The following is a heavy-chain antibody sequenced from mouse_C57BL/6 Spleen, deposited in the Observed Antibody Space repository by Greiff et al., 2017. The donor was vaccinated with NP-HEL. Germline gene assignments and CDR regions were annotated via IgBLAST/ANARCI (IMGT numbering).Heavy chain of an antibody. CDR2: ILPGSGST. Sequence: QVQLKESGAELMKPGASVKLSCKATGYTFTGYWIEWVKQRPGHGLEWIGEILPGSGSTNYNEKFKGKATFTADKSSTTTYMQICSLTTEDSAIYFYARKGIYYGKDKYYAMDYWGQGTSVTVSS. J-gene: IGHJ4*01. CDR3: ARKGIYYGKDKYYAMDY. CDR1: GYTFTGYW. D-gene: IGHD2-1*01. V-gene: IGHV1-9*01.